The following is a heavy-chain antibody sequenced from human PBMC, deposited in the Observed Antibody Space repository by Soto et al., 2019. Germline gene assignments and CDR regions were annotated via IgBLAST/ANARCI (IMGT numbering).Heavy chain of an antibody. CDR2: ISWDGGST. CDR3: AKDMGYGGLSGFDP. J-gene: IGHJ5*02. Sequence: EVQLVESGGVVVQPGGSLRLSCAASGFTFDDYTMHWVRQAPGKGLEWVSLISWDGGSTYYADSVKGRFTISRDNSNNTLYRQMTSLRTEDTALYYCAKDMGYGGLSGFDPWGQGTLVTVSS. V-gene: IGHV3-43*01. D-gene: IGHD4-17*01. CDR1: GFTFDDYT.